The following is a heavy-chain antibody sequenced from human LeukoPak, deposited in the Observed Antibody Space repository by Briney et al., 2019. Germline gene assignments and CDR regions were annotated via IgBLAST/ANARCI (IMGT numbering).Heavy chain of an antibody. V-gene: IGHV1-18*01. J-gene: IGHJ6*02. D-gene: IGHD5-12*01. CDR1: GYTFTSYG. Sequence: ASVKISCKASGYTFTSYGISWVRQAPARGLEWMGWISAYNGNTNYAQKLQGRVTMTTDTSTRTAYMELRRVRSDDTAVYYCARHRKSAVGGIVATIRRKYYYYGMDVWGQGTTVTVSS. CDR2: ISAYNGNT. CDR3: ARHRKSAVGGIVATIRRKYYYYGMDV.